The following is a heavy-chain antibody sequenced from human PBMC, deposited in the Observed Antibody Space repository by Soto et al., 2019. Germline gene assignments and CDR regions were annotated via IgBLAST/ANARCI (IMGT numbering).Heavy chain of an antibody. CDR3: ARDVEPSGGSCYACDAFDI. J-gene: IGHJ3*02. D-gene: IGHD2-15*01. Sequence: GGSLRLSCAASGFTFSSYGMHWVRQAPGKGLEWVAVISYDGSNKYYADSVKGRFTISRDNSKNTLYLQMNSLRAEDTAVYYCARDVEPSGGSCYACDAFDIWGQGTMVTVSS. CDR2: ISYDGSNK. V-gene: IGHV3-30*03. CDR1: GFTFSSYG.